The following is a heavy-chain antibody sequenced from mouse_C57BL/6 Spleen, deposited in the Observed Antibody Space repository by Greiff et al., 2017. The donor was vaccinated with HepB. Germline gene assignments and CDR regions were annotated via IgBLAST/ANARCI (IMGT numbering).Heavy chain of an antibody. CDR1: GFTFSSYA. J-gene: IGHJ4*01. CDR3: ARDRPFITTVVAKDYYAMDY. Sequence: EVQVVESGGGLVKPGGSLKLSCAASGFTFSSYAMSWVRQTPEKRLEWVATISDGGSYTYYPDNVKGRFTISRDNAKNNLYLQMSHLKSEDTAMYYCARDRPFITTVVAKDYYAMDYWGQGTSVTVSS. V-gene: IGHV5-4*01. D-gene: IGHD1-1*01. CDR2: ISDGGSYT.